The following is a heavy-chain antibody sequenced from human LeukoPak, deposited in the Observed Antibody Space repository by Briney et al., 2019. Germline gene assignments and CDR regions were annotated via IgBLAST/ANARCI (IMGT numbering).Heavy chain of an antibody. J-gene: IGHJ5*02. CDR1: GGSFSGYY. Sequence: SETLSLTCAVCGGSFSGYYWSWIRQPPGKGLEWIGEINHSGSTNYNPSLKSRVTISVDTSKNQFSLKLSSVTAADTAVYYCARGISSWYHWFDPWGQGTLVTVSS. D-gene: IGHD6-13*01. CDR2: INHSGST. V-gene: IGHV4-34*01. CDR3: ARGISSWYHWFDP.